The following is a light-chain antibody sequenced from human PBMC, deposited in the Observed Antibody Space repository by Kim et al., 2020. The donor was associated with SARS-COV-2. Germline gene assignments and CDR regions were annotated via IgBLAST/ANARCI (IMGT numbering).Light chain of an antibody. V-gene: IGLV3-19*01. CDR3: HSRDSGGAHYV. J-gene: IGLJ1*01. Sequence: SSELTQDRAVSVALGQTVRITCQGDSLRRYYANWYQQKPGQAPVLVIYSKNDRPSGIPDRFSGSSSGNIASLTISGTQADDEADYYCHSRDSGGAHYVFGTGTKVTVL. CDR2: SKN. CDR1: SLRRYY.